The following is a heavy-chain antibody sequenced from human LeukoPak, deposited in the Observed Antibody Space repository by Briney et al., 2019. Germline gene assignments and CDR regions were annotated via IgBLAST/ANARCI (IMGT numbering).Heavy chain of an antibody. CDR2: IHPNNGDT. V-gene: IGHV1-2*02. J-gene: IGHJ4*02. CDR1: GYTFTGYY. Sequence: ASVRVSCKTSGYTFTGYYMHWVRQAPGQGLEWMGWIHPNNGDTDYAQNFRGRVTMTRDTSISTAYMELSRLRSDDTAVYYCVPSAAQYYLDYWGQGTLVTVSS. D-gene: IGHD6-25*01. CDR3: VPSAAQYYLDY.